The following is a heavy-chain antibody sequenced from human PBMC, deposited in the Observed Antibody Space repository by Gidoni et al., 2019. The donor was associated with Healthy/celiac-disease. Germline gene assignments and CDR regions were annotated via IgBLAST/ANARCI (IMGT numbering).Heavy chain of an antibody. J-gene: IGHJ4*02. CDR2: IYYSGST. V-gene: IGHV4-39*01. CDR1: GGSISSSSYY. D-gene: IGHD6-19*01. Sequence: QLQLQESGPGLVKPSETLSLTCTVSGGSISSSSYYWGWIRQPPGKGLEWIGSIYYSGSTYYNPSLKSRVTISVDTSKNQFSLKLSSVTAADTAVYYCARSTPVAADFDYWGQGTLVTVSS. CDR3: ARSTPVAADFDY.